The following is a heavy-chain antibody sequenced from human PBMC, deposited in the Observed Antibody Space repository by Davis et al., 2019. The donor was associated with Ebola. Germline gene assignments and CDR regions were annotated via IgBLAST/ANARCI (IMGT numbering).Heavy chain of an antibody. V-gene: IGHV1-2*04. D-gene: IGHD2-15*01. CDR2: INPNSGGT. J-gene: IGHJ6*02. Sequence: AASVKVSCKASGYTFTGYYIHWVRQAPGQGFEWMGWINPNSGGTNYVEKFQGWVTMTRDTSISTAYMELGRLTSDDTAVYYCASSMIGSGGSRARRRYYYYGMDVWGQGTTVTVSS. CDR1: GYTFTGYY. CDR3: ASSMIGSGGSRARRRYYYYGMDV.